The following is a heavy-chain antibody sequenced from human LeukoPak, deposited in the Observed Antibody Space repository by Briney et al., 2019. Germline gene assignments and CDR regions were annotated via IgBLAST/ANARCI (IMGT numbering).Heavy chain of an antibody. CDR2: IYYSGST. V-gene: IGHV4-59*01. J-gene: IGHJ5*02. D-gene: IGHD6-19*01. CDR1: GGSISSYY. Sequence: SETLSLTCTVTGGSISSYYWSWIRQPPGKGLEWIGYIYYSGSTKYNPSLKSRVSISVDTSKNQFSLKLSSATAADTAVYYCASSKTNGDSSGWYAWFDPWGQGTLVTVSS. CDR3: ASSKTNGDSSGWYAWFDP.